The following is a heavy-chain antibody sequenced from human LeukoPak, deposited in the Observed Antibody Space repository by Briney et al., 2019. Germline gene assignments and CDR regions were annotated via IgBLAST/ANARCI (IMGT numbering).Heavy chain of an antibody. CDR3: ARHAVYSGGYSFWFDP. D-gene: IGHD1-26*01. CDR2: INYSGIT. J-gene: IGHJ5*02. Sequence: SETLSLTCTVSGGSVSSYYWSWIRQPPGKGLEWIAYINYSGITNYNPSLKSRVSISVDTSKNLFSLRLSSVTAADTAVYYCARHAVYSGGYSFWFDPWGLGTLVTVSS. V-gene: IGHV4-59*08. CDR1: GGSVSSYY.